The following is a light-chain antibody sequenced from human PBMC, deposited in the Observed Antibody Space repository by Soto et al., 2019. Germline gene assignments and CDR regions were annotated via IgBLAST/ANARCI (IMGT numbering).Light chain of an antibody. CDR1: QGISSY. V-gene: IGKV1-8*01. CDR2: AAS. Sequence: AIRMTQSPSSFSASTGDRVTITCRASQGISSYLAWYQQKPGKAPKLLIYAASTLQSGVPSRFSGSGSGTNFTLTISCLQSEDFAPYYCQQYYSYPWTFGQGTKGDIK. J-gene: IGKJ1*01. CDR3: QQYYSYPWT.